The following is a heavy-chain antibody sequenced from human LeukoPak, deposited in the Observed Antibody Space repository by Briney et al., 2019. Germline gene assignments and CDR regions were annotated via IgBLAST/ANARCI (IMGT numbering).Heavy chain of an antibody. Sequence: SETLSLTCTVSGGSISSYYWSWIRQPPGKGLEWIGYIYYSGSTNCNPSLKSRVTISVDTSRNQFSLKLSSVTAADTAVYYCARDRRSGYPYSDYWGQGTLVTVSS. CDR2: IYYSGST. CDR1: GGSISSYY. J-gene: IGHJ4*02. CDR3: ARDRRSGYPYSDY. V-gene: IGHV4-59*01. D-gene: IGHD3-3*01.